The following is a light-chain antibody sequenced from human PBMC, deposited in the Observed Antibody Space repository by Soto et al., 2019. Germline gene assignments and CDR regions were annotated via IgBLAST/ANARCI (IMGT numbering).Light chain of an antibody. CDR3: QQYKSSPCT. CDR2: KAS. Sequence: DIQMTQSPSTLSASVGDRVTITCRASQSIGTLLAWHQQEPGKAPKLLIYKASSLESGVPSRFNGSGSGTEFTLTISTLQPDDLATYYCQQYKSSPCTFGQGTKLEL. V-gene: IGKV1-5*03. J-gene: IGKJ2*02. CDR1: QSIGTL.